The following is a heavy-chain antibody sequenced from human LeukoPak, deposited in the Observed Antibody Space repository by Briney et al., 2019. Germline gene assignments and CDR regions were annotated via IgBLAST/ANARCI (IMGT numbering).Heavy chain of an antibody. CDR3: TRGRTQHDY. Sequence: ASETLSLTCTVSGGSISSSSYYWGWVRQPPGKGLEWIGRIYYSGSTYDNPSLKSRVTISVDTSKNQFSLKLSSVTAADTAVYYCTRGRTQHDYWGQGTLVTVSS. CDR2: IYYSGST. CDR1: GGSISSSSYY. D-gene: IGHD3/OR15-3a*01. V-gene: IGHV4-39*07. J-gene: IGHJ4*02.